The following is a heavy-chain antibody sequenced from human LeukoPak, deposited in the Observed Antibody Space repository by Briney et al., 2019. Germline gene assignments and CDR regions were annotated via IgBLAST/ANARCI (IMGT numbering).Heavy chain of an antibody. J-gene: IGHJ4*02. D-gene: IGHD6-13*01. CDR1: GFTFSSFW. Sequence: SGGSLRLSCAASGFTFSSFWMTWVRQAPGKGLEWVAYITSDGSEKNYVDSVKGRFTISRDNAKNSLSLQMNSLRAEDTAVYFCTRAAIAASFDFWGQGTLVTVSS. V-gene: IGHV3-7*04. CDR3: TRAAIAASFDF. CDR2: ITSDGSEK.